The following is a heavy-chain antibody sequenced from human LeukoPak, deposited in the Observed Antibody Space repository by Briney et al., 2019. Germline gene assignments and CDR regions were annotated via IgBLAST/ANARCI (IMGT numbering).Heavy chain of an antibody. Sequence: GGSLRLSCAASGFTFSSYAMHWVRQAPGKGLEWVAVISYDGSNKYYADSVKGRFTISRDNSKNTLYLQMNSLRAEDTAVYYCARDVGYCSSTSCYHGMDVWGQGTTVTVSS. CDR2: ISYDGSNK. D-gene: IGHD2-2*01. CDR1: GFTFSSYA. CDR3: ARDVGYCSSTSCYHGMDV. V-gene: IGHV3-30-3*01. J-gene: IGHJ6*02.